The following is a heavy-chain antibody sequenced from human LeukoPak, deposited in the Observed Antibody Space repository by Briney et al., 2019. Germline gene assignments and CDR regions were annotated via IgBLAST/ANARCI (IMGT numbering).Heavy chain of an antibody. V-gene: IGHV5-51*01. J-gene: IGHJ5*01. CDR2: IYPSDSDT. D-gene: IGHD2-15*01. CDR3: ARQLGRYCSGGSCSSIDS. CDR1: GYTFMNYW. Sequence: GESLKISCKGSGYTFMNYWIGWVRQMPGKGLEYMAIIYPSDSDTKYSPSFQGQVTISADKSISTAYLQWNSLKASDTAMYYCARQLGRYCSGGSCSSIDSWGQGTLVTVSS.